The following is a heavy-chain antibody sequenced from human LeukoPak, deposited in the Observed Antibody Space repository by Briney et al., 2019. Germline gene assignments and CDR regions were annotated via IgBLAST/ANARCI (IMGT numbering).Heavy chain of an antibody. V-gene: IGHV4-4*07. CDR3: ARCGSWSTSCDFFDH. CDR1: GGSISNYY. Sequence: SETLSLTCTVSGGSISNYYWSWIRQPAGKGLEWIGRFYTSGSTNYNPSLKSRVTMSVDTSKNQFSLKLSSVTAADTAVYYCARCGSWSTSCDFFDHWGQGSLVTVSS. J-gene: IGHJ4*02. D-gene: IGHD2-2*01. CDR2: FYTSGST.